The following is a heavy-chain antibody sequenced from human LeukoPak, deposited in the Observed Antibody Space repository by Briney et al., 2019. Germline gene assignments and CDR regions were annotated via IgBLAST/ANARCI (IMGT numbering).Heavy chain of an antibody. CDR3: TRYDILTGYYYFDY. V-gene: IGHV3-49*04. CDR2: IRSKAYGGTT. D-gene: IGHD3-9*01. CDR1: GFTFSSYS. Sequence: GGSLRLSCAASGFTFSSYSMSWVRQAPGKGLEWVGFIRSKAYGGTTEYAASVKGRFTISRDDSKSIAYLQMNSLKTEDTAVYYCTRYDILTGYYYFDYWGQGTLVTVSS. J-gene: IGHJ4*02.